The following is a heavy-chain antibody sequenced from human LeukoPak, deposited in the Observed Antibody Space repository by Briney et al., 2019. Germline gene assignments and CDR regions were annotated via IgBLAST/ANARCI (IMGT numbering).Heavy chain of an antibody. D-gene: IGHD6-13*01. CDR2: ISGSGGST. Sequence: PGGSLRLSCAASGFTFTSYAMSWVRQAPGKGLEWVSAISGSGGSTYYVDSVKGRFTISRDNSKNTLFLQMNSLRAEDTAIYYCAKEGPNWGAAAPYFDYWGQGTLVTVSS. J-gene: IGHJ4*02. CDR1: GFTFTSYA. V-gene: IGHV3-23*01. CDR3: AKEGPNWGAAAPYFDY.